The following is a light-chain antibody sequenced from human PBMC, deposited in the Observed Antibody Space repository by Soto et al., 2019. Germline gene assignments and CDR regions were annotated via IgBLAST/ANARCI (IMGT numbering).Light chain of an antibody. V-gene: IGKV3-20*01. CDR3: QQYGSSPPGWT. Sequence: EIVLTQSPGTLSLYPGERATLSCRASQSVSSSYLAWYQQKPGQAPRLLIYGASSRATGIPDRFSGSGSGTDFTLTISRLEPEDFAVYYCQQYGSSPPGWTFGQGTKV. CDR2: GAS. CDR1: QSVSSSY. J-gene: IGKJ1*01.